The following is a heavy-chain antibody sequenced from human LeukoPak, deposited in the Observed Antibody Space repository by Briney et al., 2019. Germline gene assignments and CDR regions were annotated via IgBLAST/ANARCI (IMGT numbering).Heavy chain of an antibody. CDR3: TRDLTISGPIGY. CDR2: IDPHSGGT. V-gene: IGHV1-2*06. CDR1: GYTFTGYY. D-gene: IGHD3-9*01. J-gene: IGHJ4*02. Sequence: ASVKVSCKASGYTFTGYYMHWVRQAPGQGLEWMGRIDPHSGGTNYAQKFQGSVTLTRDASISTAYMELSRLRSDDTAFYYCTRDLTISGPIGYWGQETLVTVSS.